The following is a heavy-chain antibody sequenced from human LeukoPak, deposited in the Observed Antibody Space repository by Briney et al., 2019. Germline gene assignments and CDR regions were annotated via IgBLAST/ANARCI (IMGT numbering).Heavy chain of an antibody. J-gene: IGHJ4*02. D-gene: IGHD5-18*01. CDR2: INHSGST. CDR1: GGSFSGYY. Sequence: SETLSLTCAVYGGSFSGYYWSWIRQPPGKGLEWIGEINHSGSTNYNPSLKSRVTISVDTSKNQFSLKLSSVTAADTAVYYCARGIGYSYGRSRFDYWGQGTLVTVSS. V-gene: IGHV4-34*01. CDR3: ARGIGYSYGRSRFDY.